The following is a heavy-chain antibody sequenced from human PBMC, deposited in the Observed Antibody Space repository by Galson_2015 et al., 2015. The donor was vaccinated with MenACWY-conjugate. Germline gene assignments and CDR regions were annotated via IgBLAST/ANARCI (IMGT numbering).Heavy chain of an antibody. CDR2: INPSGGST. CDR3: ARDLYSGYDSIIY. J-gene: IGHJ4*02. CDR1: GYTFTSYY. Sequence: SVKVSCKASGYTFTSYYIHWVRQAPGQGLEWMGLINPSGGSTSYAQKFQGRVTMTRDTSTSTIYMELSSLRSEDTAVYYCARDLYSGYDSIIYWGQGSLVTVSS. D-gene: IGHD5-12*01. V-gene: IGHV1-46*01.